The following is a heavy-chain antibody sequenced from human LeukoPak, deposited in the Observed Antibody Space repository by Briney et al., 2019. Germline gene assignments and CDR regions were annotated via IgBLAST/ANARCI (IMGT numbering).Heavy chain of an antibody. Sequence: SGGSLRLSCTVSGFTFGDYAMSWFRQAPEKGLEWVGFIGSKAYGRTTEYAASVKGRFIISRDDSKSIAYLQMNSLKIEDTAVYYCSSHPYSSTWYLPPWGQGTLVTVSS. CDR3: SSHPYSSTWYLPP. D-gene: IGHD6-13*01. V-gene: IGHV3-49*03. CDR1: GFTFGDYA. CDR2: IGSKAYGRTT. J-gene: IGHJ5*02.